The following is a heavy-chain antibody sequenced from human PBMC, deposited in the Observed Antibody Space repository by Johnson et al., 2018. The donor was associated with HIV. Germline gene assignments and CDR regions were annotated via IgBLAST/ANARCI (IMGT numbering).Heavy chain of an antibody. CDR3: ARVLLAADYAFDI. Sequence: QVQLVESGGGLVQPGGSLKLACAASGFTFSTYDMHWVRQAPGKGLEWVAIISYDGSNKYYADSVKGRFTISRDNSKNTLYLQMNSLRADDTALYYCARVLLAADYAFDILGQGTMVTVSS. D-gene: IGHD6-13*01. J-gene: IGHJ3*02. V-gene: IGHV3-30*03. CDR1: GFTFSTYD. CDR2: ISYDGSNK.